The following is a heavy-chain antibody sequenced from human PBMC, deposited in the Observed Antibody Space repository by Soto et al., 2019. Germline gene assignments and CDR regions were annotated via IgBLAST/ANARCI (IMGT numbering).Heavy chain of an antibody. CDR2: INYDGSSK. J-gene: IGHJ6*02. V-gene: IGHV3-33*01. CDR1: GFIFSAYG. Sequence: QVHLVESGGGAVQAGRSLRVSCETSGFIFSAYGMHWVRQAPGKGLEWVAFINYDGSSKFYGDSVKGRFTVSRDNSKNTLFLQLNSLRGEDTATYYCARCKQKVIHCAMDVWGQGATVTVTS. D-gene: IGHD2-21*01. CDR3: ARCKQKVIHCAMDV.